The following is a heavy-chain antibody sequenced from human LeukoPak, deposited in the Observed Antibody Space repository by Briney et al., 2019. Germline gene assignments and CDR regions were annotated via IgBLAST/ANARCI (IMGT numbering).Heavy chain of an antibody. V-gene: IGHV3-48*02. J-gene: IGHJ4*02. CDR3: ARDMYYGDYEIDY. CDR2: ITSSSSTI. CDR1: GFTFSSYG. D-gene: IGHD4-17*01. Sequence: GGSLRLSCAASGFTFSSYGMHWVRQAPGKGLEWVSYITSSSSTICYADSVKGRFTISRDNAKNPLFLQMNSLRDEDTAVYYCARDMYYGDYEIDYWGQGTLVTVSS.